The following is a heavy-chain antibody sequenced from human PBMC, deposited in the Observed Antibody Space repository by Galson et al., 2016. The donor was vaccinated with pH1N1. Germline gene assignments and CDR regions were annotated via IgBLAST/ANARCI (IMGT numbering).Heavy chain of an antibody. J-gene: IGHJ4*02. D-gene: IGHD3-10*01. V-gene: IGHV4-39*07. CDR1: GGSISTSNFY. Sequence: ETLSLTCPVSGGSISTSNFYWGWVRQSPGKGLEWIGNIYYSGSTYSNPSLKSRVTISVDTSKKQFSLNLNSVTAADTAVYYCARARKITRQTFWATADALRGGSGRFDYWGQGTLVTVSS. CDR2: IYYSGST. CDR3: ARARKITRQTFWATADALRGGSGRFDY.